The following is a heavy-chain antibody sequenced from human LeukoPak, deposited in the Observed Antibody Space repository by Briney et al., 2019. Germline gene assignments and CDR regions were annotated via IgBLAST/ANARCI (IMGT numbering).Heavy chain of an antibody. Sequence: QPGRSLRLSCAASGFTFDDYAMHWVRQAPGKGLEWVSGISWNSGSIGYADSVKGRFTISRDNAKNSLYLQMNSLRAEDTAVYYCARSRGCALSGSTSCYGVGYWGQGTLVTVSS. CDR2: ISWNSGSI. D-gene: IGHD2-2*01. J-gene: IGHJ4*02. CDR3: ARSRGCALSGSTSCYGVGY. CDR1: GFTFDDYA. V-gene: IGHV3-9*01.